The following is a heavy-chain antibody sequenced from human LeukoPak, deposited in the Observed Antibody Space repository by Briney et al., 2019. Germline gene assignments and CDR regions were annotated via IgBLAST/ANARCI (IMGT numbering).Heavy chain of an antibody. Sequence: ASVKVSCEASGYTLSRYGISWVRQAPGQGLEWMGWSSAYNENTNSALKVQGRVTMTTDTSTSTAYMELRSLRSDDTAVYYCARDLCSVEPAAPCYYFDYWGQGTLVTVSS. CDR3: ARDLCSVEPAAPCYYFDY. V-gene: IGHV1-18*01. D-gene: IGHD2-2*01. J-gene: IGHJ4*02. CDR1: GYTLSRYG. CDR2: SSAYNENT.